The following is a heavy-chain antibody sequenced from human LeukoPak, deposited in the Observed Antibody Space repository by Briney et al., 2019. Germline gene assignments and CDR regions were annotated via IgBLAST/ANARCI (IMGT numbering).Heavy chain of an antibody. CDR2: VYTSGGT. V-gene: IGHV4-4*07. Sequence: PSETLSLTCSVSGGSLSSFYWSWIRQSAEKGLEWIGHVYTSGGTNYNPSLKNRVTISVDMSENRFSLRLSSVTAADTAIYYCARDGYSYGFGYWGQGILVTVSS. CDR3: ARDGYSYGFGY. J-gene: IGHJ4*02. D-gene: IGHD5-18*01. CDR1: GGSLSSFY.